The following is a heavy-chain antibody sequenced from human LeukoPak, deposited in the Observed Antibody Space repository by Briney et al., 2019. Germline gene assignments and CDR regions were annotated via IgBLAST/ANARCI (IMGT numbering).Heavy chain of an antibody. V-gene: IGHV1-69*04. J-gene: IGHJ5*02. Sequence: SVKVSCKASGGTFSSYTISWVRQAPGQGLEWMGRIIPILGIANYAQKFQGRVTITADKSTSTAYMELSSLRSEDTAVYDCARDSMRTIFGVAISWFDPWGQGTLVTVSS. D-gene: IGHD3-3*01. CDR3: ARDSMRTIFGVAISWFDP. CDR2: IIPILGIA. CDR1: GGTFSSYT.